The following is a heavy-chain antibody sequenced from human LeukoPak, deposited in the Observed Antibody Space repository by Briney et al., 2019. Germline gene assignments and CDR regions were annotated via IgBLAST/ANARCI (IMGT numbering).Heavy chain of an antibody. CDR3: ARDIVVVVAAYYYYYGMDV. Sequence: PGGSLRLSCAASGFTVSSNYMSWVRQAPGKGLEWVSVIYSGGSTYYADSVKGRFTISRDNSKNTLYLQMNSLRAEVTAVYYCARDIVVVVAAYYYYYGMDVWGQGTTVTVSS. CDR2: IYSGGST. D-gene: IGHD2-15*01. CDR1: GFTVSSNY. V-gene: IGHV3-53*01. J-gene: IGHJ6*02.